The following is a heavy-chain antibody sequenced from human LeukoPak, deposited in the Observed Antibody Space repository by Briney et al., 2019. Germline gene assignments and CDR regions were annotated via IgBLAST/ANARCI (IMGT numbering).Heavy chain of an antibody. J-gene: IGHJ4*02. CDR1: GFTFSSYG. CDR3: AKWLRVATTYFDY. D-gene: IGHD5-24*01. CDR2: ISGSGGST. Sequence: SGGSLRLSCAASGFTFSSYGMSWVRQAPGKGLGWVSAISGSGGSTYYADSVKGRFTISRDNSKNTLYLQMNSLGAEDTAVYYCAKWLRVATTYFDYWGQGALVTVSS. V-gene: IGHV3-23*01.